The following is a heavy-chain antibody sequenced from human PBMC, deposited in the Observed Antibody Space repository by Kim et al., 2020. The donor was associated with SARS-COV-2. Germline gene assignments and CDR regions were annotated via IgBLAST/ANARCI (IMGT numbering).Heavy chain of an antibody. D-gene: IGHD3-22*01. J-gene: IGHJ4*02. CDR2: INHSGST. CDR3: ARDGGGSGFSY. V-gene: IGHV4-34*01. CDR1: GGSFSGYY. Sequence: SETLSLTCAVYGGSFSGYYWSWIRQPPGKGLEWIGEINHSGSTNYNPSLKSRVTISVDTSKNQFSLKLSSVTAADTAVYYCARDGGGSGFSYWGQGTLVTVSS.